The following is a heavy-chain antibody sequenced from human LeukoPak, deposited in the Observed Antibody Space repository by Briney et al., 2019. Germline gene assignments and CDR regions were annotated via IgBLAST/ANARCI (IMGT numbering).Heavy chain of an antibody. CDR1: GFTFSDHY. CDR2: ISSGGSTI. Sequence: GGSLRLSCAASGFTFSDHYMSWIRQAPGKGLEWVSYISSGGSTIYYADSVKGRFTISRDNAKNSLFLQMNSLRADDTAVYYCAKDLGVYCSTPSCPADYWGQGTLVTVSS. J-gene: IGHJ4*02. V-gene: IGHV3-11*01. D-gene: IGHD2-2*01. CDR3: AKDLGVYCSTPSCPADY.